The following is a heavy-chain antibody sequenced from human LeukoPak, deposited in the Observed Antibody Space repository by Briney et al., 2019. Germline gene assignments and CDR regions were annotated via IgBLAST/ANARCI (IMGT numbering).Heavy chain of an antibody. V-gene: IGHV3-30*18. CDR2: ISYDGSNK. CDR1: GFTFSSYG. D-gene: IGHD1-1*01. CDR3: AKEDKNQLERRDGRGYFDY. Sequence: GRSLRLSCAASGFTFSSYGMHWVRQAPGKGLEWVAVISYDGSNKYYADSVKGRFTISRDNSKNTLYLQMNSLRAEDTAVYYCAKEDKNQLERRDGRGYFDYWGQGTLVTVSS. J-gene: IGHJ4*02.